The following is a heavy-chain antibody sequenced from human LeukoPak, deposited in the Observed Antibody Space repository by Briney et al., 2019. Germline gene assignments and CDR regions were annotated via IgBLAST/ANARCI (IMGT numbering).Heavy chain of an antibody. CDR2: ISYDGSNK. CDR3: ARDQTSYYYYMDV. V-gene: IGHV3-30*04. CDR1: GFTFSSYA. Sequence: SGGSLRLSCAASGFTFSSYAMHWVRQAPGKGLEWGAVISYDGSNKYYADSVKGRFTISRDNSKNTLYLQMNSLRAEDTAVYYCARDQTSYYYYMDVWGKGTTVTVSS. J-gene: IGHJ6*03.